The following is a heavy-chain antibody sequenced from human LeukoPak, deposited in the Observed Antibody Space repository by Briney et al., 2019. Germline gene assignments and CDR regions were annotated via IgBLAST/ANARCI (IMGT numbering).Heavy chain of an antibody. CDR1: EYSFTAYY. CDR3: ARDRGGDAFDI. CDR2: INPNSGDT. J-gene: IGHJ3*02. V-gene: IGHV1-2*02. Sequence: GASVKVSCKTSEYSFTAYYIHWVRQAPGQGLEWMAWINPNSGDTVSEQKFQGRVSMTYDTSISTAYMELNRLGSDDTAVYYCARDRGGDAFDIWGQGTMVTVSS. D-gene: IGHD3-10*01.